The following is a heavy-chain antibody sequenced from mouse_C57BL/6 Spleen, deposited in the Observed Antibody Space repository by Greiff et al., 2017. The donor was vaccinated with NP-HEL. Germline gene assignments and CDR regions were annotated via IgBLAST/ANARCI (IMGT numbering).Heavy chain of an antibody. CDR2: ISSGGSYT. D-gene: IGHD1-1*01. Sequence: EVHLVESGGDLVKPGGSLKLSCAASGFTFSSYGMSWVRQTPDKRLEWVATISSGGSYTYYPDSVKGRFTISRDNANNTLYLQMSSLKSEDTAMYYCAREDCTTVVATEKRYFDVWGTGTTVTVSS. V-gene: IGHV5-6*01. CDR1: GFTFSSYG. CDR3: AREDCTTVVATEKRYFDV. J-gene: IGHJ1*03.